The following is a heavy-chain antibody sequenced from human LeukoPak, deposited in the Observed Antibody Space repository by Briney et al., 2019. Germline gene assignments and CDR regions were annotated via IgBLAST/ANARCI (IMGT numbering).Heavy chain of an antibody. D-gene: IGHD5-24*01. Sequence: GGSLRFSCAVSGFTFSNAWMNWLRQAPGKGLEWVGRIKSKVHGGTLEYAAPVKGRFTISRDDSENTLHLQMSSLTTEDTAVYYCATDRDATHLNYWGQGTLVTVSS. V-gene: IGHV3-15*01. CDR3: ATDRDATHLNY. J-gene: IGHJ4*02. CDR1: GFTFSNAW. CDR2: IKSKVHGGTL.